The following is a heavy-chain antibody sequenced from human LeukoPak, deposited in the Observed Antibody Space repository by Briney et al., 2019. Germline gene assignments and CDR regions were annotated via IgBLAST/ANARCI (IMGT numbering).Heavy chain of an antibody. J-gene: IGHJ6*03. D-gene: IGHD3-22*01. V-gene: IGHV4-39*07. CDR2: VYYSGST. CDR3: ARVAIPYDISPYYDGYMDV. Sequence: SETLSLTCTVSGGSISTSSHYWGWIRQPPGKGLEWIGNVYYSGSTYYNPSLQSRVTISVDTSKNQFSLKISSLTAADTAVYYCARVAIPYDISPYYDGYMDVWGKGTTVTVSS. CDR1: GGSISTSSHY.